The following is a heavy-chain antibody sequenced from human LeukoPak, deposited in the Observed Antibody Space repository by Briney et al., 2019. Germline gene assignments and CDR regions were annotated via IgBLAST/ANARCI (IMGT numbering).Heavy chain of an antibody. CDR1: GASISSSSYH. CDR2: IYYSGST. V-gene: IGHV4-39*01. J-gene: IGHJ4*02. CDR3: ARPYSSGWYPFDY. Sequence: SETLSLTCTVSGASISSSSYHWGWIRQSPGKGLEWIGSIYYSGSTYYNPSRKSRVTISVDTSKNQFSLKLTSVTAADTAVYYCARPYSSGWYPFDYWGQGTLVTVSS. D-gene: IGHD6-19*01.